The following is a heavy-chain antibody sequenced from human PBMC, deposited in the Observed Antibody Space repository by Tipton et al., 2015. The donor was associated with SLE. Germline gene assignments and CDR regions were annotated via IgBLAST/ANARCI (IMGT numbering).Heavy chain of an antibody. CDR2: IYHSGST. CDR1: GYSISSGYY. V-gene: IGHV4-38-2*02. D-gene: IGHD3-22*01. CDR3: ARERGVFDSYDAFDI. Sequence: TLSLTCAVSGYSISSGYYWGWIRQPPGKGLEWIGSIYHSGSTNYNPPLKSRVTISVDTSKNQFSLKLSSVTAADTAVYYCARERGVFDSYDAFDIWGQGTMVTVSS. J-gene: IGHJ3*02.